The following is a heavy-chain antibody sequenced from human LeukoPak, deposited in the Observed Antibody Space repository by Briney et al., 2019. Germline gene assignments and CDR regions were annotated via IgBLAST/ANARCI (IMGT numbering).Heavy chain of an antibody. CDR3: AKDVKPDSGRDVDY. D-gene: IGHD6-19*01. Sequence: GGSLRLSCAASGFVFSNYAMHWVRQAPGKGLEWVAVISYDETNEYYAGSVKGRFTISRDNSRNTLYLQMHSLSAEDTAVYYCAKDVKPDSGRDVDYWGQGTLVTVSS. V-gene: IGHV3-30-3*01. CDR1: GFVFSNYA. J-gene: IGHJ4*02. CDR2: ISYDETNE.